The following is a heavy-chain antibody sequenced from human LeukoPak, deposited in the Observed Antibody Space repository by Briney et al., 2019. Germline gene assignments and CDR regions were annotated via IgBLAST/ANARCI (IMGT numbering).Heavy chain of an antibody. CDR1: GGSISIGNYY. J-gene: IGHJ6*03. CDR2: IYTSGST. Sequence: SETLSLTCSVSGGSISIGNYYWSWIRQPAGQGLEWIGRIYTSGSTNYNPSLKSRVTISIDTSKNQFSLKLSSVTAADMAVYYCARQEVNYYYYMDVWGKGTTVTVSS. CDR3: ARQEVNYYYYMDV. V-gene: IGHV4-61*02.